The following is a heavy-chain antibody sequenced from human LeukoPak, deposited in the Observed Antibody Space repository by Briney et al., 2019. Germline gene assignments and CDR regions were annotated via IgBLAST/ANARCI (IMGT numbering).Heavy chain of an antibody. CDR1: GGSISSYY. J-gene: IGHJ4*02. Sequence: KPSETLSLTCIVSGGSISSYYWTWIRQPPGKGLEWIGYIYYSGSTNYNPSLESRVTISVDTSKNQISLRLSSVTAADTAVYHCARGFYDSRGYSTPFDHWGQGTLVTVSP. D-gene: IGHD3-22*01. CDR3: ARGFYDSRGYSTPFDH. V-gene: IGHV4-59*08. CDR2: IYYSGST.